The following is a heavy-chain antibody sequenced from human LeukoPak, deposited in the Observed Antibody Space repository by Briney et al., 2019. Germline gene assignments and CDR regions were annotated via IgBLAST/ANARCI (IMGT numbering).Heavy chain of an antibody. V-gene: IGHV3-23*01. CDR1: GFTFSSYA. J-gene: IGHJ4*02. Sequence: RPGGSLRLSCAASGFTFSSYAMSWVRQAPGKGLEWASAISGSGGSTYYADSVKGRFTISRDNSKNTLYLQMNSLRAEDTAVYYCAKSIIGYSSGWDLDYWGQGTLVTVSS. CDR2: ISGSGGST. D-gene: IGHD6-19*01. CDR3: AKSIIGYSSGWDLDY.